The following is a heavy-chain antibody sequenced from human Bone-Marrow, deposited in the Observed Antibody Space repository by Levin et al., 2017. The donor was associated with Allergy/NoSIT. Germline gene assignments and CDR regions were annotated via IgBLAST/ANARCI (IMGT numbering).Heavy chain of an antibody. V-gene: IGHV3-7*01. D-gene: IGHD2-8*01. CDR2: IKQDGSEK. J-gene: IGHJ4*02. CDR3: ARDCTNGVCYRSKPNDY. CDR1: GFTFSSYW. Sequence: GGSLRLSCAASGFTFSSYWMSWVRQAPGKGLEWVANIKQDGSEKYYVDSVKGRFTISRDNAKNSLYLQMNSLRAEDTAVYYCARDCTNGVCYRSKPNDYWGQGTLVTVSS.